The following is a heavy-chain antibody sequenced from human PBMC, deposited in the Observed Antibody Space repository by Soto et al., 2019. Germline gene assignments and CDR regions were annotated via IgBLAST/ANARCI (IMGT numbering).Heavy chain of an antibody. Sequence: QITLKESGPTLVKPTQTLTLTCTFSGFSLSTSGVGVGWIRQPPGKALEWLALIYWDDDKRYSPSLKSRLTIAKETSKNQVVLTMTNMDPVDTATYYCAHPDAYYGSGSLSGFDYWGQGTLVTVSS. J-gene: IGHJ4*02. CDR2: IYWDDDK. D-gene: IGHD3-10*01. CDR1: GFSLSTSGVG. CDR3: AHPDAYYGSGSLSGFDY. V-gene: IGHV2-5*02.